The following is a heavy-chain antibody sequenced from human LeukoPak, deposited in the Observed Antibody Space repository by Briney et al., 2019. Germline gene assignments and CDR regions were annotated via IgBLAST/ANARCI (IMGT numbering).Heavy chain of an antibody. CDR3: TRGSIAYYYMDV. CDR2: IYYSGST. V-gene: IGHV4-59*01. Sequence: SETLSLTCTVSGGSISSYYWSWIRQPPGKGLEWIGNIYYSGSTNYNPSLKSRVTTSVDTSKNQFSLKLSSVTAADTAVYYCTRGSIAYYYMDVWGKGTTVTISS. CDR1: GGSISSYY. J-gene: IGHJ6*03. D-gene: IGHD3-22*01.